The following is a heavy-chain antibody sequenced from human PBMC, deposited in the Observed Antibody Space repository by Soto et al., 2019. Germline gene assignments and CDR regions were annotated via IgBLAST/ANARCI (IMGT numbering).Heavy chain of an antibody. D-gene: IGHD3-9*01. CDR2: IKEDGSEK. V-gene: IGHV3-7*01. CDR3: ARANYDILTASYNWFDP. J-gene: IGHJ5*02. CDR1: GFTFSSYW. Sequence: GGSLRLSCAASGFTFSSYWMSWVRQAPGKGLEWVANIKEDGSEKYYVDSVKGRFTISRDNAKNSLYLQMNSLRAEDTAVYYCARANYDILTASYNWFDPWGQGTLVTVSS.